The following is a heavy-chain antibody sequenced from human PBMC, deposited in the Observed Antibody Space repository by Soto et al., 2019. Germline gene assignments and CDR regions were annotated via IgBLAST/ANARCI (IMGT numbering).Heavy chain of an antibody. D-gene: IGHD4-17*01. CDR2: ISYDGSNK. CDR3: AKNPDYGQDPARPIYYFDY. V-gene: IGHV3-30*18. J-gene: IGHJ4*02. CDR1: GFTFSSYG. Sequence: QVQLVESGGGVVQPGRSLRLSCAASGFTFSSYGMHWVRQAPGKGLEWVAVISYDGSNKYYADSVKGRFTISRDNSKNTLYLQMNSLRAEDTAVYYCAKNPDYGQDPARPIYYFDYWGQGTLVTVSS.